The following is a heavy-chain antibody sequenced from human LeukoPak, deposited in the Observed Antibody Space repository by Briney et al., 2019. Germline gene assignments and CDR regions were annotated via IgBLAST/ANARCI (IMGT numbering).Heavy chain of an antibody. CDR1: GYTFTSYD. V-gene: IGHV1-2*02. Sequence: GASVKVSCKASGYTFTSYDINWVRQATGQGLEWMGWINPNSGGTNYAQKFQGRVTMTRDTSISTAYMELSRLRSDDTAVYYCARVPPAGYCSSTSCYGPFDYWGQGTLVTVSS. CDR3: ARVPPAGYCSSTSCYGPFDY. D-gene: IGHD2-2*01. CDR2: INPNSGGT. J-gene: IGHJ4*02.